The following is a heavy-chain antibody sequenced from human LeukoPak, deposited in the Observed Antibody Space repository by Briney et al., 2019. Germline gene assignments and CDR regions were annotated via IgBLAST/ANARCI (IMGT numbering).Heavy chain of an antibody. J-gene: IGHJ3*02. CDR2: IRSKAYGGTT. D-gene: IGHD3-22*01. Sequence: GGSLRLSCTASGFTFGDYAMSWVGQAPGKALEWVGFIRSKAYGGTTEYAASVKGRFTISRDDSKSIAYLQMNSLKTEDTAVYYCTRDLVGYYYDSSGYLGGAFDIWGQGTMVTVSS. CDR3: TRDLVGYYYDSSGYLGGAFDI. V-gene: IGHV3-49*04. CDR1: GFTFGDYA.